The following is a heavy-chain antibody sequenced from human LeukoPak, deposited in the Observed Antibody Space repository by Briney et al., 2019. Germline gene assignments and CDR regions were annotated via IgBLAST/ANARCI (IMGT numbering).Heavy chain of an antibody. Sequence: SSETLSLTCTVSGGSISSSSYYWGWIRQPPGRGLEWVGCIYYSGSPYYHPSLTRRVTISGDTSKNQFSLKLSSVTAADTAVYYCARHLYGSGSYPTGRRFDPWGQGTLVTVSS. CDR2: IYYSGSP. V-gene: IGHV4-39*01. J-gene: IGHJ5*02. CDR1: GGSISSSSYY. D-gene: IGHD3-10*01. CDR3: ARHLYGSGSYPTGRRFDP.